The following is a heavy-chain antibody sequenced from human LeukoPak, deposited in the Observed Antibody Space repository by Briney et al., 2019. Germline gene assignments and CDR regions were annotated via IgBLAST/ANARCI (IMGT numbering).Heavy chain of an antibody. V-gene: IGHV3-23*01. CDR2: ISGSRDRT. D-gene: IGHD3-22*01. Sequence: GGSLRLSCAASGFTFSSYAMSWVRQAPGKGLEWVSAISGSRDRTYYADSVKGRFTISRDNSKNTLYLQMNSLRGEDTAVYYCARDVGDSSGYFPGYWGQGTLVTVSS. J-gene: IGHJ4*02. CDR3: ARDVGDSSGYFPGY. CDR1: GFTFSSYA.